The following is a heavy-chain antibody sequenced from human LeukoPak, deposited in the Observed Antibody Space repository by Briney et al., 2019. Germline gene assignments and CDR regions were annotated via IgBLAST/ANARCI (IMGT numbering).Heavy chain of an antibody. D-gene: IGHD4-23*01. V-gene: IGHV3-21*01. CDR3: AREVYGGNSDGTFDY. CDR1: GFTFSSYS. CDR2: ISSSCSYI. J-gene: IGHJ4*02. Sequence: PGGSLRLSCAASGFTFSSYSMNWVRQAPGKGLEWVSSISSSCSYIYYADSVKGRFTISRDNAKNSLYLQMNSLRAEDTAVYYCAREVYGGNSDGTFDYWGQGTLVTVSS.